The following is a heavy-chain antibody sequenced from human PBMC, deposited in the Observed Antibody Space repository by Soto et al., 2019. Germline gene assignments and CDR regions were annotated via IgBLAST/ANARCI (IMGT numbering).Heavy chain of an antibody. Sequence: GSGPTLVNPTETLTLTCTVSGFSLSTSGLCVGWIRQPPGKALEWLALIDWEDDKYYSASLKTRLTISKDSPKNQVVLTMTNMDPVDTAAYYCPRIRSPLNMYYAIDLWGLGTMVTVSS. CDR1: GFSLSTSGLC. V-gene: IGHV2-70*13. J-gene: IGHJ3*01. D-gene: IGHD3-10*02. CDR3: PRIRSPLNMYYAIDL. CDR2: IDWEDDK.